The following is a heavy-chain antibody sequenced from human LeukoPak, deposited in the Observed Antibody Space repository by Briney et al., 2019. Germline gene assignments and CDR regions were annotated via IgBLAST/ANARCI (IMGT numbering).Heavy chain of an antibody. CDR3: ARDPGDGYNYDFDY. V-gene: IGHV3-33*01. Sequence: QSGGSLRLSCAASGFTFSSYGMHWVRQAPGKGLEWVAVIWYDGSNKYYADSVKGRFTISRDNSKNTLYLQMNSLRAEDTAVYYCARDPGDGYNYDFDYWGQGTLVTVSS. J-gene: IGHJ4*02. CDR1: GFTFSSYG. CDR2: IWYDGSNK. D-gene: IGHD5-12*01.